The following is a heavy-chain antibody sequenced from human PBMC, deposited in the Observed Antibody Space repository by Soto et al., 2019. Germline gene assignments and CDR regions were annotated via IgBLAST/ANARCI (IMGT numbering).Heavy chain of an antibody. Sequence: SGPTLVNPTQTLTLTCTFSGFSLTSNDVGVGWIRQPPGKALEWLALIYWDDDKRYSPSPKNRLTITKDTSKNQVVLRMTNMDPVDTATYYCAHSRYSRSSFDYWGQGTLVTVSS. V-gene: IGHV2-5*02. J-gene: IGHJ4*02. CDR3: AHSRYSRSSFDY. CDR2: IYWDDDK. CDR1: GFSLTSNDVG. D-gene: IGHD6-6*01.